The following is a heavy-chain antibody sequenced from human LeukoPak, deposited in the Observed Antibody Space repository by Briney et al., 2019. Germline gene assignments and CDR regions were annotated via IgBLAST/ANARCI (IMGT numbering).Heavy chain of an antibody. CDR3: ARGLWFGELYFDY. V-gene: IGHV4-39*07. J-gene: IGHJ4*02. Sequence: SETLSLTCTVSGGSISSGGYYWGWIRQPPGKGLEWIGSIYHSGSTYYNPSLKSRVTISVDTSKNQFSLKLSSVTAADTAVYYCARGLWFGELYFDYWGQGTLVTVSS. D-gene: IGHD3-10*01. CDR2: IYHSGST. CDR1: GGSISSGGYY.